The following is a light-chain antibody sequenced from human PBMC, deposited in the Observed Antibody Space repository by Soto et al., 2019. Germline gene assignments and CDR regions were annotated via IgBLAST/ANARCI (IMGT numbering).Light chain of an antibody. V-gene: IGKV3-20*01. CDR3: QLYCSSSLT. CDR2: GAS. CDR1: QSVSSNY. J-gene: IGKJ4*02. Sequence: EIVLTQPPGTLSLSPGERATLSCRASQSVSSNYLAWYQQKPGQAPRLLIYGASRRATGIPDRFSGSGSGTDVTLTISRLEPEDIAVYHWQLYCSSSLTFGGGTKVEIK.